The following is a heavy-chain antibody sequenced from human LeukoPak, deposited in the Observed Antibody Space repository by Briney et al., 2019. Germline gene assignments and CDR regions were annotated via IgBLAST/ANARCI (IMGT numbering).Heavy chain of an antibody. CDR2: ISAYNGNT. CDR3: ARGVGYCSGGSCFNWFDP. Sequence: ASVKVSCKASGYTFTSYGTSWVRQAPGQGLEWMGWISAYNGNTNHAQKLQGRVTMTTDTSTSTAYMELRSLRSDDTAVYYCARGVGYCSGGSCFNWFDPWGQGTLVTVSS. D-gene: IGHD2-15*01. V-gene: IGHV1-18*04. J-gene: IGHJ5*02. CDR1: GYTFTSYG.